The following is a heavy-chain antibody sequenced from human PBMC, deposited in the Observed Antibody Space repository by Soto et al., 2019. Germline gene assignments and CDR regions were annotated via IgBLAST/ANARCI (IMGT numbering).Heavy chain of an antibody. CDR3: ARSTSLGGMDV. Sequence: EVQLVESGGGLVMPGGSLRLSCIASGFSFSTYSMNWVRQAPGKGLEWVSSIRRSGDYTYYADSLKGRFTISRDNAKTSLSLQMISRRAEDTAVYYCARSTSLGGMDVWGQGTTVTVSS. V-gene: IGHV3-21*01. CDR1: GFSFSTYS. CDR2: IRRSGDYT. D-gene: IGHD1-1*01. J-gene: IGHJ6*02.